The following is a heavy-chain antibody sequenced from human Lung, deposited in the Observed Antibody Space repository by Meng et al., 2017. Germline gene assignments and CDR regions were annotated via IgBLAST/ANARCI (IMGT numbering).Heavy chain of an antibody. CDR3: ARNNYGDYYFDY. CDR1: GFTFSRNA. J-gene: IGHJ4*02. CDR2: ISYDGSNQ. D-gene: IGHD4-17*01. V-gene: IGHV3-30*01. Sequence: GRRGESGGGVVQPGRSLRLSCAASGFTFSRNAMHWVRQAPGKGLEWVAAISYDGSNQHYADSVKGRFTISRDNSENTLYLQMNSLRAEDTAVYYCARNNYGDYYFDYWGQGTLVTVAS.